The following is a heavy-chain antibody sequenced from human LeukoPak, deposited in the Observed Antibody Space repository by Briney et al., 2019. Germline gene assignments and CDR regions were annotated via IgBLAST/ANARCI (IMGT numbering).Heavy chain of an antibody. V-gene: IGHV3-20*04. CDR1: RLSFDDYG. J-gene: IGHJ4*02. CDR2: IIWNGGST. Sequence: PGGSLRLSCAPSRLSFDDYGMSWVRPAPGEGLEWDYGIIWNGGSTGYVDSVKGRFTISRDNAKNSLYLQMNSLRAEDTALYYCARNTRSTEYYYGSGSYYSYYFDYWGQGTLVTVSS. D-gene: IGHD3-10*01. CDR3: ARNTRSTEYYYGSGSYYSYYFDY.